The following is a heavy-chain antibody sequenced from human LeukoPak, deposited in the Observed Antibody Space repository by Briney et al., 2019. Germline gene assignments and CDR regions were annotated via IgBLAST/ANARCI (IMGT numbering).Heavy chain of an antibody. CDR1: GGSISSYY. Sequence: SETLSLTCTVSGGSISSYYWSWIRQPPGKGLERIGYIYYSGSTNYNPSLKSRVTISVDTSKNQFSLKLSSVTAADTAVYYCARGVASSSWGIWGQGTLVTVSS. CDR3: ARGVASSSWGI. D-gene: IGHD6-13*01. V-gene: IGHV4-59*01. J-gene: IGHJ4*02. CDR2: IYYSGST.